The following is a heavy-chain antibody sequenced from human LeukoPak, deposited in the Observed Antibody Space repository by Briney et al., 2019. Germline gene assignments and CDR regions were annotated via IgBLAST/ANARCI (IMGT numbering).Heavy chain of an antibody. D-gene: IGHD6-6*01. Sequence: SETLSLTCTVSGDSIRPYYWNWIRQSPGKGLEWLGYISYSGNTNYHPSVKSRVTISLDTSKNHSSLRLNSVTAADTAVYYCARRSLIAAEDYWGQGTLVTVSS. CDR3: ARRSLIAAEDY. CDR2: ISYSGNT. CDR1: GDSIRPYY. V-gene: IGHV4-59*08. J-gene: IGHJ4*02.